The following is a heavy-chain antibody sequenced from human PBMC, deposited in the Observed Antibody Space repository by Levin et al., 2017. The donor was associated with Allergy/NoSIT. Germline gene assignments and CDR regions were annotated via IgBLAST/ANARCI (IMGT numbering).Heavy chain of an antibody. CDR1: GGSISGSTYY. CDR3: ARLTGGYYYDSGRYYSRYYFDF. Sequence: SETLSLTCSVSGGSISGSTYYWGWIRQPPGKGLEWIGTIYYSGTTYYNPSLKSRVTISVDTSKNQFSLNLSSVTAADSAVYYCARLTGGYYYDSGRYYSRYYFDFWGQGILVTVSS. CDR2: IYYSGTT. D-gene: IGHD3-10*01. J-gene: IGHJ4*02. V-gene: IGHV4-39*01.